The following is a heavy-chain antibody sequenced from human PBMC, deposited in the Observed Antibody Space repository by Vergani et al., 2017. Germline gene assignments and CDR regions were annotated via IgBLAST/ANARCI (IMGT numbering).Heavy chain of an antibody. J-gene: IGHJ6*03. CDR1: GFTFSSYS. V-gene: IGHV3-9*01. CDR2: ISWNSGSI. CDR3: AKGGGYCSGGSCRQPYYYYYMDV. D-gene: IGHD2-15*01. Sequence: EVQLVESGGGLVKPGGSLRLSCAASGFTFSSYSMNWVRQAPGKGLEWVSGISWNSGSIGYADSVKGRFTISSDNAKNSLYLQMNSLRAEDTALYYCAKGGGYCSGGSCRQPYYYYYMDVWGKGTTVTVSS.